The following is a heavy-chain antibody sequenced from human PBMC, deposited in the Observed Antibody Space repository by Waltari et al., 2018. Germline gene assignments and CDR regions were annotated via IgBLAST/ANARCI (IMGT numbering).Heavy chain of an antibody. V-gene: IGHV3-23*01. J-gene: IGHJ4*02. CDR1: GITFSRYV. Sequence: EVQLLESGGGLGQPGGSLRLSCAASGITFSRYVMRWVRLAPGRWVGWVSTISGSGVTYYADSVRGRFTISRDKSKNTLSLQLNSLRAEDTAVYYCAIGQGYYFDYWGQGTLVTVSS. CDR3: AIGQGYYFDY. CDR2: ISGSGVT.